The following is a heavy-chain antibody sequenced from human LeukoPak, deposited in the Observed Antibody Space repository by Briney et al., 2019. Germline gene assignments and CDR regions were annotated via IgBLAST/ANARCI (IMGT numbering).Heavy chain of an antibody. J-gene: IGHJ6*02. D-gene: IGHD2-15*01. V-gene: IGHV1-46*01. Sequence: ASVKVSCKASGYTFTSYYMHWVRQAPGQGLEWMGIINPSSGSTTYAQRFRGRVTMTGDTSTSTVYMELSSLRSEDTAVYCCARGHCSGGRCYYYYYGMDVWGQGTTVTVSS. CDR2: INPSSGST. CDR3: ARGHCSGGRCYYYYYGMDV. CDR1: GYTFTSYY.